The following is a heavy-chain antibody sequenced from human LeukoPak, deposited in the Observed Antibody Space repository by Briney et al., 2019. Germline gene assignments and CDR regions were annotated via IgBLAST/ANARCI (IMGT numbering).Heavy chain of an antibody. CDR3: ARGWISDSFDY. Sequence: GGSLRLSCEASGFNFINAWMSWVRQAPGKGLEWVSYISSSGSNIYYADSVKGRFTISRDNAKNSLYLQMNSLRAEDTAVYYCARGWISDSFDYWGQGTLVTVSS. CDR1: GFNFINAW. CDR2: ISSSGSNI. D-gene: IGHD5-12*01. V-gene: IGHV3-11*04. J-gene: IGHJ4*02.